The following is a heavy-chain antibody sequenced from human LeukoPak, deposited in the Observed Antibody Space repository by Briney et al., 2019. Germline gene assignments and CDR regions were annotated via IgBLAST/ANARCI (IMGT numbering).Heavy chain of an antibody. V-gene: IGHV3-74*01. Sequence: PGGSLRLSCAASGFTFSNYWMHRVRQDPGKGLVWVSFINPDGSTTNYADSVKGRFTISRDNAKNALYLQMNSLRAGDTAVYYCARGSGHTIDYWGQGTLVTVSS. CDR3: ARGSGHTIDY. CDR1: GFTFSNYW. D-gene: IGHD6-19*01. CDR2: INPDGSTT. J-gene: IGHJ4*02.